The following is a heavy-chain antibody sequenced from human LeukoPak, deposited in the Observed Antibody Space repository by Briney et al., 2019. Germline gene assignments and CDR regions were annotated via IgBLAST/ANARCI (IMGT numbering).Heavy chain of an antibody. J-gene: IGHJ4*02. V-gene: IGHV1-2*04. CDR1: GYTFTGYY. CDR3: ARGMGSGYYYFDY. Sequence: GASVKVSCKASGYTFTGYYMHWVRQAPGQGLEWMGWINPNSGGTNYAQKFQGWVTMTRDTSISTAYMELNRLRSDDTAVYYCARGMGSGYYYFDYWGQGTLVTVSS. D-gene: IGHD3-22*01. CDR2: INPNSGGT.